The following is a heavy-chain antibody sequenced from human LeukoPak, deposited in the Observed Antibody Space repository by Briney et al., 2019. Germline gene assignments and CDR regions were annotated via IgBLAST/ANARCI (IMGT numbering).Heavy chain of an antibody. CDR3: AKARAAYSYGPGDAFDI. D-gene: IGHD5-18*01. V-gene: IGHV3-23*01. CDR2: IGGSGGST. CDR1: GFTLSSYA. J-gene: IGHJ3*02. Sequence: GGSLRLSCAASGFTLSSYAMSWVRRAQGRGLEWVSAIGGSGGSTYYADSVKGRFTISRDNSKNTLYLQMSSLRAEDTAVYYCAKARAAYSYGPGDAFDIWGQGTMVTVSS.